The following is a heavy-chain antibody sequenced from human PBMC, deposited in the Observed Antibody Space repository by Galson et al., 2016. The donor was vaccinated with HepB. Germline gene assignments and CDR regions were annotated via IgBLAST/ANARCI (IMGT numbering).Heavy chain of an antibody. D-gene: IGHD3-9*01. V-gene: IGHV3-48*02. CDR3: AGDNYDILTGYGPCEH. J-gene: IGHJ4*02. CDR1: GFSISSYS. Sequence: LRLSCAASGFSISSYSMNWVRQAPGKGLEWVSYISTGSTTIYYADSVKGRFTISRDNAKNSLYLQMNRLRDEDTAVYYCAGDNYDILTGYGPCEHWGQGTLVTVSS. CDR2: ISTGSTTI.